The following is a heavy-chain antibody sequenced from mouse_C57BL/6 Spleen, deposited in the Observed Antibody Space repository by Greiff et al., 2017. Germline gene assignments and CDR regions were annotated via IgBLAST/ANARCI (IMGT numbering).Heavy chain of an antibody. Sequence: QVQLKQPGAELVRPGSSVKLSCKASGYTFTSYWMDWVKQRPGQGLEWIGNIYPSDSETHYNQKFKDKATLTVDKSSSTAYMQLSSLTSEDSAVYYCARGEGYYGSSGYAMDYWGQGTSVTVSS. CDR1: GYTFTSYW. D-gene: IGHD1-1*01. CDR2: IYPSDSET. V-gene: IGHV1-61*01. CDR3: ARGEGYYGSSGYAMDY. J-gene: IGHJ4*01.